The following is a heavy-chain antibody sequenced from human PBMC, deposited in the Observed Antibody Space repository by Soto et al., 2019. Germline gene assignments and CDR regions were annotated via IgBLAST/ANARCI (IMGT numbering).Heavy chain of an antibody. CDR3: ARDSPGYGDYVLFDY. D-gene: IGHD4-17*01. J-gene: IGHJ4*02. V-gene: IGHV6-1*01. CDR1: GDSVSSNKLA. CDR2: TYYRSKWSN. Sequence: SRTRSLTCTISGDSVSSNKLAWTWIGQSQSRCLEWLGRTYYRSKWSNDYAVSVESRITINPDTSKNQFSLQLDSVTPEDTAVYYCARDSPGYGDYVLFDYWGQGTRVTVSS.